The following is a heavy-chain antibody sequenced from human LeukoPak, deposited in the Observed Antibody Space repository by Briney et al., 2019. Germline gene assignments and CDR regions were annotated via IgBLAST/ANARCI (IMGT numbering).Heavy chain of an antibody. CDR1: GFTVSSNY. D-gene: IGHD4-17*01. CDR3: ARNYGDYVPGY. V-gene: IGHV3-66*01. Sequence: PGGSLRLSCAASGFTVSSNYMSWVRQAPGKGLEWVSVIYSGGSTYYADSVKGRFTISRDNSKNTLYHQMNSLRAEDTAVYYCARNYGDYVPGYWGQGTLVTVSS. CDR2: IYSGGST. J-gene: IGHJ4*02.